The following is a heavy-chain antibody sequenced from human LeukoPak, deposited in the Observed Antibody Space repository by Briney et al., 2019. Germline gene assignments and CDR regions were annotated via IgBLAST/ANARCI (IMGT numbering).Heavy chain of an antibody. CDR2: ISSSSSYI. CDR1: GFTFSSYS. V-gene: IGHV3-21*01. Sequence: GGSLRLSCAASGFTFSSYSMNWVRQAPGKGLEWVSSISSSSSYIHYADSVKGRFTISRDNAKNSLYLQMNSLRAEDTAVYYCARDDDSPTFDYWGQGTLVTVSS. CDR3: ARDDDSPTFDY. D-gene: IGHD2-15*01. J-gene: IGHJ4*02.